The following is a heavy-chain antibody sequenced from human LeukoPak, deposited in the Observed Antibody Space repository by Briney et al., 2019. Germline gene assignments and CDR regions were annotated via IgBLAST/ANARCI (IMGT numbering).Heavy chain of an antibody. CDR1: GGSISSSSYY. D-gene: IGHD6-13*01. J-gene: IGHJ4*02. Sequence: SETLSLTCTVSGGSISSSSYYWGWIRQPPGKGLEWIGSIYYSGSTYYNPSLKSRVTISVDTSKNQFSLKLSSVTAADTAVYYCAIGRGGQQLGDYWGQGTLVTVSS. CDR2: IYYSGST. V-gene: IGHV4-39*07. CDR3: AIGRGGQQLGDY.